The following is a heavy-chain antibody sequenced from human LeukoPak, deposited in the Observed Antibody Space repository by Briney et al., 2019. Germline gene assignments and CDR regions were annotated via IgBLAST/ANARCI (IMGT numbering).Heavy chain of an antibody. CDR3: ARTWSGHFDY. D-gene: IGHD3-3*01. CDR1: GFTFSSYA. Sequence: GRSLRLSCAASGFTFSSYAMHWVRQAPGKGLEWVAVISYDGSNKYYADSVKGRFTISRDNSKNTLYLQMNGLRAEDTAVYYCARTWSGHFDYWGQGTLVTVSS. CDR2: ISYDGSNK. V-gene: IGHV3-30-3*01. J-gene: IGHJ4*02.